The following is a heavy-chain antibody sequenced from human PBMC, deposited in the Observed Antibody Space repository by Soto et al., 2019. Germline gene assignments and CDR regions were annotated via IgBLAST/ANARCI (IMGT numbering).Heavy chain of an antibody. CDR1: GFTFSSYA. V-gene: IGHV3-30-3*01. J-gene: IGHJ4*02. D-gene: IGHD3-22*01. Sequence: QVQLVESGGGVVQPGRSLRLSCAASGFTFSSYAMHWVRLAPGKGLEWVAVISYDGSNKYYADSVKGRFTISRDNSKNTLYLQMNSLRAEDTAVYYCARDYYYDSSGYHKWDNWGQGTLVTVSS. CDR2: ISYDGSNK. CDR3: ARDYYYDSSGYHKWDN.